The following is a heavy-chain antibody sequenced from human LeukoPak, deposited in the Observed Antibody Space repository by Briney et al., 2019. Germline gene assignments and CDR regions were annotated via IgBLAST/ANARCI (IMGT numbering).Heavy chain of an antibody. CDR1: DASFSSSGYY. CDR2: IYYSGTT. V-gene: IGHV4-39*01. J-gene: IGHJ4*02. Sequence: PSETLSLTCTVSDASFSSSGYYWGWIRQPPGKGLEWIGSIYYSGTTYYNPSLRSRVTVSVDTSKNQFSLKLSSVTAADTAVYYCARQYYDIFTGYQYHFYNPGQGTLVTVSS. CDR3: ARQYYDIFTGYQYHFYN. D-gene: IGHD3-9*01.